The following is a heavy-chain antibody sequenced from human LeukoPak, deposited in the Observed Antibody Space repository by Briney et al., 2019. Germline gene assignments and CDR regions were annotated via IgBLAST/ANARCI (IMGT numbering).Heavy chain of an antibody. J-gene: IGHJ4*02. V-gene: IGHV3-11*06. CDR3: ATFEYSSSSDDY. CDR2: ISSSSSYT. D-gene: IGHD6-6*01. Sequence: GGSLRLSCAASGFTFSDYYMSWIRQAPGKGLEWVSYISSSSSYTNYADSVKGRFTISRDNAKDSLYLQMNSLRAEDTAVYYCATFEYSSSSDDYWGQGTLVTVSS. CDR1: GFTFSDYY.